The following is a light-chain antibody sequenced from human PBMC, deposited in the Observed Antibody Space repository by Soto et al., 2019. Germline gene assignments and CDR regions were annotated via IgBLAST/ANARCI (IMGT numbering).Light chain of an antibody. CDR3: ATWDGSLSVVV. CDR2: DNH. J-gene: IGLJ3*02. Sequence: QSALTQPPSVSAAPGQRVTISCSGNSSNVGDNFVSWYQQPPEAAPKLLIYDNHKRPSGIPDRFSGSKSGTSATLGITGLQTGDEAHYYCATWDGSLSVVVFGGGTKLTVL. CDR1: SSNVGDNF. V-gene: IGLV1-51*01.